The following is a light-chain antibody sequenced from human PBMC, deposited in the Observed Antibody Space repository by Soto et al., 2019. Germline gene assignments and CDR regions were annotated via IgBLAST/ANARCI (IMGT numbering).Light chain of an antibody. Sequence: DFQMTQSPSTLSASVGDRVTITCRASQNIRSRLAWFQQKPGKAPKLLIYDASSLESGVPQRLSGSGSGTEFTLTISSLQTDDFSTYYCQQYHSYWTFVQGTKVDIK. CDR2: DAS. CDR3: QQYHSYWT. J-gene: IGKJ1*01. V-gene: IGKV1-5*01. CDR1: QNIRSR.